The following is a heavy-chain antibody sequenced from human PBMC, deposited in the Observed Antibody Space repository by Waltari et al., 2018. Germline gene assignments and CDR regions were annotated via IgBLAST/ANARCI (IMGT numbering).Heavy chain of an antibody. D-gene: IGHD6-13*01. CDR1: GFTFDDYA. J-gene: IGHJ6*02. CDR2: ISCNSGSI. CDR3: AREGGTYNYDQGSSSVWFYYYGLDV. V-gene: IGHV3-9*01. Sequence: EVQLVESGGGLVQPGRSLRLSCAASGFTFDDYAMHWVRQAPGKGLEWVSGISCNSGSIGYADSVKGRFTISRDNATNSLYLQMKSLRAEDTALYYCAREGGTYNYDQGSSSVWFYYYGLDVWGQGTTVTVSS.